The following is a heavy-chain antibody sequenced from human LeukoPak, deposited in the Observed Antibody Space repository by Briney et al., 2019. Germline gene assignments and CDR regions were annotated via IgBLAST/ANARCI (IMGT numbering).Heavy chain of an antibody. J-gene: IGHJ4*02. V-gene: IGHV3-30*18. D-gene: IGHD6-19*01. Sequence: PGRSLRLSCAASGFTFSSYGMHWVRQAPGKGLEWVAVISYDGSNKYYADSVKGRFTISRDNSKNTLYLQMNSLRAEDTAVYYCAKCTFAVGWYNDYWGQGTLVTVSS. CDR3: AKCTFAVGWYNDY. CDR2: ISYDGSNK. CDR1: GFTFSSYG.